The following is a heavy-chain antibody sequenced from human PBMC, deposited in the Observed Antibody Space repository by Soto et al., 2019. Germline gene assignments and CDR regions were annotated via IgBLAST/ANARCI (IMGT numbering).Heavy chain of an antibody. CDR3: AKDPVVVVTAYYGMDV. V-gene: IGHV3-23*01. Sequence: QSGGSLRLSCAASGFTFSSYAMSWVRQAPGKGLEWVSAISGSGGSTYYADSVKGRFTISRDNSKNTLYLQMNSLRAEDTAVYYCAKDPVVVVTAYYGMDVWGQGTTVTVS. CDR2: ISGSGGST. J-gene: IGHJ6*02. D-gene: IGHD2-21*02. CDR1: GFTFSSYA.